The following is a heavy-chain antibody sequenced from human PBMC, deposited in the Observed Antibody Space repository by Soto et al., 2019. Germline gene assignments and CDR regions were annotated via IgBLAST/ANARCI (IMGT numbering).Heavy chain of an antibody. Sequence: GGSLRLSCAASGFTFSRYWMTWLRQAPGKGLECVANIKQDGGEKYYVDSVKGRFTISRDNAKNSLFLQMDSLRAEDTAVYYCARQTRSPESWGQGTPVTVSS. CDR1: GFTFSRYW. J-gene: IGHJ5*02. CDR2: IKQDGGEK. V-gene: IGHV3-7*03. CDR3: ARQTRSPES.